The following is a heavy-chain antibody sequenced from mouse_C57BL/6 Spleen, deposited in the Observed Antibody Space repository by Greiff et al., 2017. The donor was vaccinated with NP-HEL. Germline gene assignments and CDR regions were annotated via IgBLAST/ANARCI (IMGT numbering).Heavy chain of an antibody. CDR1: GFTFSSYA. Sequence: EVMLVESGGGLVKPGGSLKLSCAASGFTFSSYAMSWVRQTPEKRLEWVATISDGGSYTYYPDNVKGRFTISRDNAKNNLYLQMSHLKSEDTAMYYCARDRPTIEMDYWGQGTSVTVSS. V-gene: IGHV5-4*01. CDR2: ISDGGSYT. CDR3: ARDRPTIEMDY. D-gene: IGHD2-12*01. J-gene: IGHJ4*01.